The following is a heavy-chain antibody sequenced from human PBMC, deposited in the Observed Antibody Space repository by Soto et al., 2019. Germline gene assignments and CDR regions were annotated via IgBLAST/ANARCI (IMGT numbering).Heavy chain of an antibody. CDR1: GGSISSSSYY. Sequence: QLQLQESGPGLVKPSETLSLTCTVSGGSISSSSYYWGWIRQPPGKGLEWIGSIYYSGSTYYNPSLKSRVTISVDTSKNQFSLKLSSVTAADTAVYYCARLGYYVSGSPSLGYWGQGTLVTVSS. D-gene: IGHD3-10*01. V-gene: IGHV4-39*01. CDR3: ARLGYYVSGSPSLGY. J-gene: IGHJ4*02. CDR2: IYYSGST.